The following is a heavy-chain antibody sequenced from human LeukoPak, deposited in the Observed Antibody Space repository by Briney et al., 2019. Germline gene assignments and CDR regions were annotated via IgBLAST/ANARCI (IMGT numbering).Heavy chain of an antibody. V-gene: IGHV4-59*08. CDR3: ARVGVASRGYTYGPDY. CDR2: VYYNGNT. D-gene: IGHD5-18*01. J-gene: IGHJ4*02. CDR1: GEPISSYY. Sequence: SETLSLTCLVSGEPISSYYWSWIRQAPGRGPEYIGNVYYNGNTNYNPSLKSRVAISVDASKNQFSLKVTSVTAADTAVYHCARVGVASRGYTYGPDYWGQGTLVTVSS.